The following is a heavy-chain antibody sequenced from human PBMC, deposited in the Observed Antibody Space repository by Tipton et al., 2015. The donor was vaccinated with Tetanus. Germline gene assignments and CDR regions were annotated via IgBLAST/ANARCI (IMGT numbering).Heavy chain of an antibody. D-gene: IGHD2-2*01. CDR1: GYSFTSYW. CDR3: ARSIMRVPAANGGGFDY. J-gene: IGHJ4*02. CDR2: IYTRDSDT. V-gene: IGHV5-51*01. Sequence: QLVQSGAEVKKPGESLKISCKGSGYSFTSYWIGWVRQMPGKGLEWMGIIYTRDSDTRYSPSFQGQVTISADKSISTAYLQWSSLKASDTAMYYCARSIMRVPAANGGGFDYWGQGTLVTVSS.